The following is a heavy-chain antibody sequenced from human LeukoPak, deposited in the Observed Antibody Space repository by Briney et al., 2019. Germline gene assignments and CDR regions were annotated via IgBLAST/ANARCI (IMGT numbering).Heavy chain of an antibody. CDR2: ISGSGGST. Sequence: QSGGSLRLSCAASGFTFSSYAMSWVRQAPGKGLEWVSAISGSGGSTYYADSVKGRFTISRDNSKNTLYLQMNSLRAEDTAVYYCAKDHAVEFTYYYDSSGYTYDAFDIWGQGTMVTVSS. D-gene: IGHD3-22*01. CDR3: AKDHAVEFTYYYDSSGYTYDAFDI. V-gene: IGHV3-23*01. CDR1: GFTFSSYA. J-gene: IGHJ3*02.